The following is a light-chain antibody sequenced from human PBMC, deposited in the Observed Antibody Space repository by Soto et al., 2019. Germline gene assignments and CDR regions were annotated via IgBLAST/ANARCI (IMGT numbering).Light chain of an antibody. CDR2: DAS. V-gene: IGKV1-5*01. CDR1: PSISSW. J-gene: IGKJ1*01. Sequence: DIQMTQSPSTLSASVGDRVTITCRAIPSISSWLAWYQQKPGKAPKLLIYDASSLESGVPSRFSGSGSGTEFPLTISSLQPDDFATYYCQQYNSYSEAFGQGTKVDI. CDR3: QQYNSYSEA.